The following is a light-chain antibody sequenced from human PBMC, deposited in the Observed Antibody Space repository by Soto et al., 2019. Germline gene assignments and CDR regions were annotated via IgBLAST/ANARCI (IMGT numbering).Light chain of an antibody. J-gene: IGKJ1*01. CDR1: QDISNY. CDR2: DVS. CDR3: QQYDSYSWT. Sequence: DIQMTQSPSSLSASVGYRVTITCQASQDISNYLSWYQQKPGKAPKLLIYDVSSLESGVPSRFSGSGSGTEFILNISSLQPDDFATYYCQQYDSYSWTFDQGTKVDIK. V-gene: IGKV1-5*01.